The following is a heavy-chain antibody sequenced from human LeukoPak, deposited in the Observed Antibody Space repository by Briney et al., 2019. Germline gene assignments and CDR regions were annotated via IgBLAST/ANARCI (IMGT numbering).Heavy chain of an antibody. CDR3: ASGPHCSSTSCYFSGYYFDY. CDR2: IIPILGTA. D-gene: IGHD2-2*01. J-gene: IGHJ4*02. Sequence: SVKVSCKASGGSGSSYAISWGRQAPGQGLEWMGGIIPILGTANYAQKFQDRVTITADESTSTAYMELSSLRSEDTAVYYCASGPHCSSTSCYFSGYYFDYWGQGTLVTVSS. CDR1: GGSGSSYA. V-gene: IGHV1-69*13.